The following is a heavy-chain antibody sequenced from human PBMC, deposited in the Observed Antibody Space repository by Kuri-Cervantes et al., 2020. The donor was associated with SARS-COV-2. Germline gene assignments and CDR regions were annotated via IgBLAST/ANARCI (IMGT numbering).Heavy chain of an antibody. CDR2: ISSSGSTI. CDR3: AREYIVGATFDY. Sequence: GESLKISCAASGFTFDDYAMHWVRQAPGKGLEWVSYISSSGSTIYYADSVKGRFTISRDNAKNSLYLQMNSLRAEDTAVYYCAREYIVGATFDYWGQGTLVTVSS. V-gene: IGHV3-48*03. CDR1: GFTFDDYA. D-gene: IGHD1-26*01. J-gene: IGHJ4*02.